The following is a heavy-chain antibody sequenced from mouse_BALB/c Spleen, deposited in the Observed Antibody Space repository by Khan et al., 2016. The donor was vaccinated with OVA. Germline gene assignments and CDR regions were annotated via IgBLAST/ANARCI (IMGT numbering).Heavy chain of an antibody. V-gene: IGHV1S41*01. CDR2: ISPGSGRP. CDR3: ARSNYYGSGLYAMDY. D-gene: IGHD1-1*01. Sequence: DLVKPGASVKLSCKASGYTFTSYWINWIKQRPGQGLEWIGHISPGSGRPYYNEMFTVKATLTVDTSSTTAYIQLSSLSSEDSAVYLCARSNYYGSGLYAMDYWGQGTSVTVSS. J-gene: IGHJ4*01. CDR1: GYTFTSYW.